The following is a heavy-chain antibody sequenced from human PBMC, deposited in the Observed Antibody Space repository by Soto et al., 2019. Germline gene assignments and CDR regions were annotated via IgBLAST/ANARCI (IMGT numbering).Heavy chain of an antibody. Sequence: PSETLSLTCTVSGGSISSSYWGWIRQPPGKGLEWIGYLYYRGSTTYSPSLQSRVTISVDTSKNQFSLKLTSVIAAHTAVYYCARRGSDVLTGYYIDAFDIWGQGTMVTVSS. CDR2: LYYRGST. V-gene: IGHV4-59*08. CDR1: GGSISSSY. J-gene: IGHJ3*02. D-gene: IGHD3-9*01. CDR3: ARRGSDVLTGYYIDAFDI.